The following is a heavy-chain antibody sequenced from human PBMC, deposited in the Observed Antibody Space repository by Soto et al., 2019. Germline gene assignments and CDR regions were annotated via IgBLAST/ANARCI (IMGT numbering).Heavy chain of an antibody. CDR1: GFTFSTYA. D-gene: IGHD2-21*01. CDR2: LGGSGGPT. V-gene: IGHV3-23*01. CDR3: AKESTHNYLTSSDF. J-gene: IGHJ4*02. Sequence: GSLRLSCAASGFTFSTYAMNWVRQAPGKGLEWVSSLGGSGGPTYYADSVRGRFTISRDNSKSTLYLQMDSLRAEDTAVYYCAKESTHNYLTSSDFWGQGTLVTVSS.